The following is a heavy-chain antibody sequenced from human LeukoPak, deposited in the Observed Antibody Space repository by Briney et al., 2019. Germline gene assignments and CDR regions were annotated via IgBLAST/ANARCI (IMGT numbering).Heavy chain of an antibody. CDR3: ARELEGTMILVGPVNWFDP. D-gene: IGHD3-22*01. V-gene: IGHV1-2*02. CDR2: INPNSGGT. CDR1: GYTFTGYY. J-gene: IGHJ5*02. Sequence: GASVKVSCKASGYTFTGYYMHWVRQAPGQGLEWMGWINPNSGGTNYAQKFQGRVTMTRDTSISTAYMELSRLRSDDTAVYYCARELEGTMILVGPVNWFDPWGQGTLVTVSS.